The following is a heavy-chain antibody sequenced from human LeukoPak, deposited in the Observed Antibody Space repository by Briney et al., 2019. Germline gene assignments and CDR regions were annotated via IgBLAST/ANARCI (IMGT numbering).Heavy chain of an antibody. V-gene: IGHV3-48*01. CDR1: GFTFSSYA. D-gene: IGHD3-3*01. CDR3: ARGAMGGYDFWSGYYIGSVYFDY. CDR2: ISSSSSTI. J-gene: IGHJ4*02. Sequence: GGSLRLSCGASGFTFSSYAMHWVRQAPGKGLEWVSYISSSSSTIYYADSVKGRFTISRDNAKNSLYLQMNSLRAEDTAVYYCARGAMGGYDFWSGYYIGSVYFDYWGQGTLVTVSS.